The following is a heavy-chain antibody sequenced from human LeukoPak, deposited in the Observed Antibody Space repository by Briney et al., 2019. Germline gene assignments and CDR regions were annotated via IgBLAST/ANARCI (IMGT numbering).Heavy chain of an antibody. V-gene: IGHV3-30-3*01. CDR1: GFAFSSLA. D-gene: IGHD2-15*01. CDR3: ARVGSRYCSGANCYDGF. Sequence: GTSLRLSCAVSGFAFSSLAMHWVRQAPGKGLEWVAFISYDGNNQYYADSVKGRFTTSRGNSKNTLYLQMNNLRAEDTAIYYCARVGSRYCSGANCYDGFWGQGTLVSASS. CDR2: ISYDGNNQ. J-gene: IGHJ4*02.